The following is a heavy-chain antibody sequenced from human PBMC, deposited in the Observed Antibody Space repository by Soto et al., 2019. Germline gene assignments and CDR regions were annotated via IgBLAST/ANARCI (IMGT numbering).Heavy chain of an antibody. J-gene: IGHJ5*02. CDR2: IHHSGST. D-gene: IGHD3-3*01. CDR3: ARSITVFGVAPNWFDP. V-gene: IGHV4-30-2*01. CDR1: GGSISSGDPS. Sequence: LCLTCAVSGGSISSGDPSWSWIRQPPGKGLEYIGSIHHSGSTYYNPSLKSRITISVDRSKNQFSLKLSSVTAADTAVYYCARSITVFGVAPNWFDPWGQGTLVTVSS.